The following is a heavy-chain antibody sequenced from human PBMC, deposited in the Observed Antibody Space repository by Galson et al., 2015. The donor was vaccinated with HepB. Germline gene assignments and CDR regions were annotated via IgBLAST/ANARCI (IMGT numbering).Heavy chain of an antibody. Sequence: QSGAXVKKXXESLXXXCEGSXYXXTSYWIAWVRQMPGXGLEWMGVIYPGXSDTRYSPSFQGQVTISADKSISTAYLQWSSLKAPXTAMYYCVMLPRGYSRXXXYW. CDR1: XYXXTSYW. D-gene: IGHD5-12*01. J-gene: IGHJ4*01. CDR2: IYPGXSDT. CDR3: VMLPRGYSRXXXY. V-gene: IGHV5-51*01.